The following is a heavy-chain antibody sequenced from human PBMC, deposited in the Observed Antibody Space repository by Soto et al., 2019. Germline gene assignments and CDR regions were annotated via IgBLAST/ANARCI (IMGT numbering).Heavy chain of an antibody. D-gene: IGHD3-9*01. CDR2: IYYSGST. CDR1: GGSISSGGYY. J-gene: IGHJ6*02. V-gene: IGHV4-31*03. CDR3: ARRGKLRYPLGMDV. Sequence: SETLSLTCTFSGGSISSGGYYWSWIRQHPGKGLEWIGYIYYSGSTYYNPSLKSRVTISVDTSKNQFSLKLSSVTAADTAVYYCARRGKLRYPLGMDVWGQGTTVTVSS.